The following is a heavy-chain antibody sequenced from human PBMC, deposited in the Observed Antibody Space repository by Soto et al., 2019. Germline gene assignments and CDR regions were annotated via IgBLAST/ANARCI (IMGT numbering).Heavy chain of an antibody. D-gene: IGHD3-16*01. CDR3: ARADPDASVGY. J-gene: IGHJ4*02. Sequence: LSLTCTVSGGAMSSHYWTWLRQPPGKGLEWIGYISYSGSTYYNPSLKSRVTISADTSRNQFSLKLSSVIAADTAVYYCARADPDASVGYWGQGTLVTVSS. CDR1: GGAMSSHY. V-gene: IGHV4-59*11. CDR2: ISYSGST.